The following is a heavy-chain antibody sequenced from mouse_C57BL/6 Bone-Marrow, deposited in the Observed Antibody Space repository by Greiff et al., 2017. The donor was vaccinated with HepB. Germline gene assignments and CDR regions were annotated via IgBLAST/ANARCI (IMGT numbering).Heavy chain of an antibody. CDR1: GYTFTSYW. CDR2: IDPSDSYT. J-gene: IGHJ2*01. V-gene: IGHV1-50*01. D-gene: IGHD1-1*01. CDR3: ARWGTTVVAPCYFDY. Sequence: VQLQQPGAELVKPGASVKLSCKASGYTFTSYWMQWVNQRPGQGLEWIGEIDPSDSYTNYNQKFKGKATLTVDTSSSTAYMQLSSLTSEDSAVYYCARWGTTVVAPCYFDYWGQGTTLTVSS.